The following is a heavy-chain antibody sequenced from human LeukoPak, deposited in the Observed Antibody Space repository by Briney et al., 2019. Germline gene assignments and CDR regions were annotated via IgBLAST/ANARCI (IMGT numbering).Heavy chain of an antibody. CDR2: ISSSSSTI. CDR1: GFTFSSYS. CDR3: ARDGSSGWSNWFDP. D-gene: IGHD6-19*01. V-gene: IGHV3-48*01. Sequence: GGSLRLSCVASGFTFSSYSMNWVRQAPGKGLEWVSYISSSSSTIYYADSVKGRFTISRDNAKNSLYLQMNSLRAEDTAVYYCARDGSSGWSNWFDPWGQGTLVTVSS. J-gene: IGHJ5*02.